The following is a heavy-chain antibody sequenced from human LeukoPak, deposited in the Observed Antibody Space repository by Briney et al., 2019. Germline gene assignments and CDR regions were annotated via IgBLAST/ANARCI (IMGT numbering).Heavy chain of an antibody. J-gene: IGHJ3*02. CDR1: GVSISSYY. CDR2: IYYSGST. Sequence: PSETLSLTCAVSGVSISSYYWSWIRQPPGKGLEWIGYIYYSGSTNYNPSLKSRVTISVDTSKNQFSLKLCSVTAADTAVYYCARDSRYRSTEIDAFDIWGQGTMVTVSS. CDR3: ARDSRYRSTEIDAFDI. V-gene: IGHV4-59*01. D-gene: IGHD1-26*01.